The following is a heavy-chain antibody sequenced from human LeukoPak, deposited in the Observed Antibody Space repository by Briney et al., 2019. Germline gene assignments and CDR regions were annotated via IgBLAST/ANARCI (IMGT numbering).Heavy chain of an antibody. D-gene: IGHD3-16*02. CDR3: ATEFRPLQYDYVWGSYRYQHWFDP. V-gene: IGHV1-24*01. J-gene: IGHJ5*02. CDR2: FYPEDGET. CDR1: GYTLTELS. Sequence: ASVKVSCKVSGYTLTELSMHWVRQAPGKGLEWMGGFYPEDGETIYAQKFQGRVTMTEDTSTDTAYMELSSPRSDDTAVYYCATEFRPLQYDYVWGSYRYQHWFDPWGQGTLVTVSS.